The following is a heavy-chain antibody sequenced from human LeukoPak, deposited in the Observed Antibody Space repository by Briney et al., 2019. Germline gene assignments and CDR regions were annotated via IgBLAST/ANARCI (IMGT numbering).Heavy chain of an antibody. Sequence: ASVKVSCKASGYTFTSYGISWVRQAPGQGLEWMGWISAYNGNTNYAQKLQGRVTMTTDTSTSTAYMELRSLRSDDTAVYYCARAPNSGSYYGVPDYWGQGTLVTVSS. CDR2: ISAYNGNT. J-gene: IGHJ4*02. D-gene: IGHD1-26*01. V-gene: IGHV1-18*01. CDR3: ARAPNSGSYYGVPDY. CDR1: GYTFTSYG.